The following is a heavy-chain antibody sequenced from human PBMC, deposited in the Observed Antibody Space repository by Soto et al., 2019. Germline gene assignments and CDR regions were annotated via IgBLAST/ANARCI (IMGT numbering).Heavy chain of an antibody. CDR1: VGSSSSYY. CDR2: IYYSGST. J-gene: IGHJ3*02. Sequence: PLETLSLTCTVSVGSSSSYYWSWIRQPPGKGLEWIGYIYYSGSTNYNPSLKSRVTISVDTSKNQFSLKLSSVTAADTAVYYCARDLGPYIWGQGTMVTVS. V-gene: IGHV4-59*01. CDR3: ARDLGPYI.